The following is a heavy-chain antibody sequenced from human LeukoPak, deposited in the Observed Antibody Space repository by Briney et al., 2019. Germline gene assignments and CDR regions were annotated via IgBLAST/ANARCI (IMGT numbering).Heavy chain of an antibody. CDR1: GFTFGSYS. J-gene: IGHJ4*02. Sequence: PGGSLRLSCAASGFTFGSYSMNWVRQAPGKGLEWVSSISSSSSYIYYADSVKGRFTISRDNAKNSLYLQMNSLRAEDTAVYYCARGSHSSSWSDFDYWGQGTLVTVSS. D-gene: IGHD6-13*01. V-gene: IGHV3-21*01. CDR2: ISSSSSYI. CDR3: ARGSHSSSWSDFDY.